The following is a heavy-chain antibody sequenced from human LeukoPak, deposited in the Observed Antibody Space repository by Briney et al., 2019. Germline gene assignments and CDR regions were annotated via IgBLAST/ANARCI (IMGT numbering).Heavy chain of an antibody. V-gene: IGHV3-7*01. J-gene: IGHJ4*02. CDR1: GLTFSSYW. CDR3: ARGSGWCDY. D-gene: IGHD6-19*01. Sequence: GGSPRLSCAASGLTFSSYWMSWVRQAPGKGLEWVANIKQDGSEKYYVDSVKGRFTISRDNAKNSLYLQMNSLGAEDTAVYYCARGSGWCDYWGQGTLLVTVSS. CDR2: IKQDGSEK.